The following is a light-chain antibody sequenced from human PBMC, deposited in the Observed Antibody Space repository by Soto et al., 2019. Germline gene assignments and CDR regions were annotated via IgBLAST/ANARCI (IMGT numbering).Light chain of an antibody. CDR3: QQYNGNSRT. CDR2: KAS. J-gene: IGKJ1*01. CDR1: QSIDNW. V-gene: IGKV1-5*03. Sequence: DIQVTQSPSTLSASVGDRVTITCRASQSIDNWLAWYQHKPGKAPKLLIFKASALESVVPSRFSGSGSGTEFTLTISSLQPDDFATYYCQQYNGNSRTFGQGTKVEIK.